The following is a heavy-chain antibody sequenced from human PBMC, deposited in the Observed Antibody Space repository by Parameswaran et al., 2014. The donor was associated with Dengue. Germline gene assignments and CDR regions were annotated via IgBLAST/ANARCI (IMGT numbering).Heavy chain of an antibody. D-gene: IGHD1-1*01. CDR3: VKNPTIEGDTTVSWDY. Sequence: GGSLRLSCSASGFTFSNNAMHWVRQAPGKGLEYVAATGGNGDSTYYADSVKGRFTISRDNSKNTVYLQMSNLRVEDTAVYYCVKNPTIEGDTTVSWDYWGHGTLVTVSS. V-gene: IGHV3-64D*06. J-gene: IGHJ4*01. CDR2: TGGNGDST. CDR1: GFTFSNNA.